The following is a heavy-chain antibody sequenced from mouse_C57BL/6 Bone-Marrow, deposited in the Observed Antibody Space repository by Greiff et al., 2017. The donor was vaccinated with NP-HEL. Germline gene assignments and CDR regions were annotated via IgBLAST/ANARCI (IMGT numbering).Heavy chain of an antibody. CDR2: IDPEDGET. D-gene: IGHD2-1*01. V-gene: IGHV14-2*01. Sequence: VQLKQSGAELVKPGASVKLSCTASGFNIKDYYMHWVKQRTEQGLEWIGRIDPEDGETKYAPKFQGKATLTADTSSNTAYLQLSSLTSEDTAGYYCAREEGGDGNYGYVDVWGTGTTVTVSS. CDR3: AREEGGDGNYGYVDV. J-gene: IGHJ1*03. CDR1: GFNIKDYY.